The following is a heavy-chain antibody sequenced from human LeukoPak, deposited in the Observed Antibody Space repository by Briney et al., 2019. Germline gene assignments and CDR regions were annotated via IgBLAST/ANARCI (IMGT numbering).Heavy chain of an antibody. CDR2: IFPGDSDT. D-gene: IGHD3-22*01. V-gene: IGHV5-51*01. Sequence: GESLKISCKGSGYSFTNYWIGWVRQMPGKGLEWMGIIFPGDSDTRYSPSFQGQVTISADKSISTAYLQWRSLKASDTAMYYCVRRSSGNWFDPWGQGTLVTVSS. J-gene: IGHJ5*02. CDR3: VRRSSGNWFDP. CDR1: GYSFTNYW.